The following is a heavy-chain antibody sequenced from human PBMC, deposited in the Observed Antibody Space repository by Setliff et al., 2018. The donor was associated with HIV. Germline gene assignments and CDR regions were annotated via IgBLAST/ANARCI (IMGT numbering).Heavy chain of an antibody. D-gene: IGHD6-19*01. V-gene: IGHV4-61*05. Sequence: PSETLSLTCNVSGGSISSSSYFWGWIRQPPGKGLEWIGHIYTSGSTNYNPSLKSRVTISVDTSKNQFSLKLSSVTAADTAVYYCASRPYSSGWYWFDPWGQGTLVTVSS. J-gene: IGHJ5*02. CDR2: IYTSGST. CDR1: GGSISSSSYF. CDR3: ASRPYSSGWYWFDP.